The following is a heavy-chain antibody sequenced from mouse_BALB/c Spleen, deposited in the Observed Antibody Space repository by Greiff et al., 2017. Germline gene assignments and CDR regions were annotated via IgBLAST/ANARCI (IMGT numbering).Heavy chain of an antibody. Sequence: EVQLQQSGGGLVKPGGSLKLSCAASGFTFSSYAMSWVRQTPEKGLEWVASISSGGSTYYPDSVKGGFTISRADARNILYLQMSSLRSEDRAMYYGAGDDGYDGLGYWGQGTTLTVSS. CDR1: GFTFSSYA. CDR2: ISSGGST. V-gene: IGHV5-6-5*01. CDR3: AGDDGYDGLGY. D-gene: IGHD2-2*01. J-gene: IGHJ2*01.